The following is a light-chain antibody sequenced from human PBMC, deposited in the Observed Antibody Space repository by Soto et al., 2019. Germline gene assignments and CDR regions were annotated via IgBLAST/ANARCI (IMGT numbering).Light chain of an antibody. Sequence: DIQMTQSPSSLSASVGDRVTITCRPSQGISTYLNWYKQRPGKAPILLIYATDILKGCVPSRFSGSGSGNDFNLTISSLQPEDIATYYCQQSFLAQYTFGQGTKLEI. J-gene: IGKJ2*01. CDR3: QQSFLAQYT. CDR2: ATD. CDR1: QGISTY. V-gene: IGKV1-39*01.